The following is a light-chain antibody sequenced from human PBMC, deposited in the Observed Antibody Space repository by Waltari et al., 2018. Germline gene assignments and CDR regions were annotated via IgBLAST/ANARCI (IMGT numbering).Light chain of an antibody. Sequence: QSALAQPASVSGSPGQSVTIPCTGTSSDVGGYNYVCWYQQRPDKAPTLLIYDVSYRPSGVSNRFSGSKSGNTASLTISGLQAEDEADYHCSSYTTSGTLDWVFGGGTKLTVL. CDR1: SSDVGGYNY. J-gene: IGLJ3*02. CDR3: SSYTTSGTLDWV. CDR2: DVS. V-gene: IGLV2-14*01.